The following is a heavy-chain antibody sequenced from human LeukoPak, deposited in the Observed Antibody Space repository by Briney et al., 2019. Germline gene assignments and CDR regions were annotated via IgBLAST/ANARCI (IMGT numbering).Heavy chain of an antibody. Sequence: PSETLSLTCTVSGGSISSYYWSWIRQPPGKGLEWIGCIYYSGSTNYNPSLKSRVTISVDTSKNQFSLKLGSVTAADTAVYYCAREGHSYYDSSGYLRAFDIWGQGTMVTVSS. CDR1: GGSISSYY. D-gene: IGHD3-22*01. CDR3: AREGHSYYDSSGYLRAFDI. CDR2: IYYSGST. J-gene: IGHJ3*02. V-gene: IGHV4-59*01.